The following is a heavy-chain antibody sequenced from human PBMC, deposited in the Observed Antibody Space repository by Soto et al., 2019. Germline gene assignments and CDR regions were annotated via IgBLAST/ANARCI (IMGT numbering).Heavy chain of an antibody. CDR2: IIPIFGTA. V-gene: IGHV1-69*13. Sequence: ASVKVSCKASGGTFSSYAISWVRQAPGQGLEWMGGIIPIFGTANYAQKFQGRVTITADEYTSTAYMELSSLRSEDTAVYYCARGGGKNYDFWSGYSPSFDYWGQGTLVTVSS. D-gene: IGHD3-3*01. J-gene: IGHJ4*02. CDR1: GGTFSSYA. CDR3: ARGGGKNYDFWSGYSPSFDY.